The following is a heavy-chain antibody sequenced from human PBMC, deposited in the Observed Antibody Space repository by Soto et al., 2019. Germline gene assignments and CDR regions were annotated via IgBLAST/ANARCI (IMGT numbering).Heavy chain of an antibody. Sequence: QVQLVQSGAEVKKPGASVKVSCKASGYTFTGYGISWVRQAPGQGLEWMGWISAYNGNTNYAQKLQGRVTMTTDTSTSTAYMELRSLRSDDTAVYYCARSIVVVVAATGSYYYYGMDVWGQGTTVTVSS. D-gene: IGHD2-15*01. V-gene: IGHV1-18*01. J-gene: IGHJ6*02. CDR1: GYTFTGYG. CDR2: ISAYNGNT. CDR3: ARSIVVVVAATGSYYYYGMDV.